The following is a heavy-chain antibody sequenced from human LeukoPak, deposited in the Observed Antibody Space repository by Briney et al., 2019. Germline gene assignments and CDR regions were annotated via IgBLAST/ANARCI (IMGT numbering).Heavy chain of an antibody. D-gene: IGHD2-2*01. V-gene: IGHV1-2*02. CDR2: INPNSGGT. CDR1: GYTFTGYY. J-gene: IGHJ4*02. Sequence: ASVKVSCKASGYTFTGYYMHWVRQAPGQGLEWMGWINPNSGGTNYAQKFQGRVTMSRDTSISTAYMELSRLRSDDTAVYYCASRMEDCSSTSCYDYWGQGTLVTVSS. CDR3: ASRMEDCSSTSCYDY.